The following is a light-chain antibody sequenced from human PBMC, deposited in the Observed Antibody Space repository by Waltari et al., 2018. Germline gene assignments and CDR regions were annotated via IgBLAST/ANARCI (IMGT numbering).Light chain of an antibody. CDR1: QNIKIG. J-gene: IGKJ1*01. V-gene: IGKV1-5*03. CDR3: QQYDTYPWT. Sequence: TCRASQNIKIGLTWYQQKPGKAPNLLIYKASSLQSGVPSRFSGSGSGTEFALTINSLQPDDFATYYCQQYDTYPWTFGHGTKVEIK. CDR2: KAS.